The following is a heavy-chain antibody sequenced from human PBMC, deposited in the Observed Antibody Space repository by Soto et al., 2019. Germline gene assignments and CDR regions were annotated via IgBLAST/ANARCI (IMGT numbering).Heavy chain of an antibody. Sequence: QITLNESGPTVVRPTETLTLTCRFSGFSLTTSGVGVGWIRQAPGKSTEWLALTYWDDDKRYSASLKSRLTITQDTSKHQVVLTVSDLDPTDTAPYCCAHRVLRTVSGLVTTTSIYFDFWGQGTPVAVYS. D-gene: IGHD3-3*01. J-gene: IGHJ4*02. CDR1: GFSLTTSGVG. V-gene: IGHV2-5*02. CDR3: AHRVLRTVSGLVTTTSIYFDF. CDR2: TYWDDDK.